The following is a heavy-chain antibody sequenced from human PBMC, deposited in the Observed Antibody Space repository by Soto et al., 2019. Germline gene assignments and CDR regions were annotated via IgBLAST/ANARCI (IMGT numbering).Heavy chain of an antibody. CDR1: GYPFIDYY. V-gene: IGHV1-2*02. CDR3: ARTAGYIPDWYYFDI. D-gene: IGHD3-9*01. Sequence: ASVKVSCKASGYPFIDYYMHWVRQAPGQGFEWMGRISPKSGGTNYAQKFQGRVTMTWDTSLNTAYMELSSLISEDTAVYYCARTAGYIPDWYYFDIWGPGTRVTVSS. J-gene: IGHJ4*02. CDR2: ISPKSGGT.